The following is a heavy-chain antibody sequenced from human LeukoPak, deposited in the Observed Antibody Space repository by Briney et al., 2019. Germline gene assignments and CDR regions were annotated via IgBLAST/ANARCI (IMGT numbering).Heavy chain of an antibody. D-gene: IGHD3-22*01. Sequence: GGSLRLSCAASGFTFSSYWMHWVRQAPGKGLEWVANIKQDGSEKYYVDSVKGRFTISRDNAKNSLYLQMNSLRAEDSALYYCARDPYYYDTSGPKGTVYYWGQGTLVTVSS. J-gene: IGHJ4*02. CDR2: IKQDGSEK. V-gene: IGHV3-7*01. CDR3: ARDPYYYDTSGPKGTVYY. CDR1: GFTFSSYW.